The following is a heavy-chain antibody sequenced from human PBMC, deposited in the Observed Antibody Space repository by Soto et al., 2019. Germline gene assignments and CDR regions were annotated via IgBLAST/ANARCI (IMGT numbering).Heavy chain of an antibody. V-gene: IGHV3-23*01. Sequence: PGGSLRLSCVASGFMFNNFAMNWVRQAPGKGLEWVSIISDSGSNTDYADSVKGRFTISRDNSKNTLYLQMTSLRAADTAVYYCAKSDCTSTSCHVKDYWGRGTLVTVSS. J-gene: IGHJ4*02. CDR2: ISDSGSNT. CDR1: GFMFNNFA. CDR3: AKSDCTSTSCHVKDY. D-gene: IGHD2-2*01.